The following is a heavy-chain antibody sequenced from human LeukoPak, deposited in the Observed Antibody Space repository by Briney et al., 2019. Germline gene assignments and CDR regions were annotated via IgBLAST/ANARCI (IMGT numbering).Heavy chain of an antibody. J-gene: IGHJ5*02. V-gene: IGHV1-2*02. CDR1: GYTLTGYY. CDR3: ARSMVRGVTPPYDWFDP. Sequence: ASVKVSCKASGYTLTGYYMHWVRQAPGQGLEWMGWINPNSGGTNYAQKFQGRVTMTRDTSISTAYMELSRLRSDDTAVYYCARSMVRGVTPPYDWFDPWGQGTLVTVSS. D-gene: IGHD3-10*01. CDR2: INPNSGGT.